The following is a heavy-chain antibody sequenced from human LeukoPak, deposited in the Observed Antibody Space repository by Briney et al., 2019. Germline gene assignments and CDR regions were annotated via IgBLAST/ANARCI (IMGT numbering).Heavy chain of an antibody. V-gene: IGHV3-43D*04. Sequence: GGSLRLSCAACGFTFDDYAMQWVGQAPGKGVEGVSLISWDGGSTYYADSVKGRFTISRDNSKNSLYLQMNSLRADDTALYYCVCQAAFTDFYFDYWGQGTLVTVSS. J-gene: IGHJ4*02. D-gene: IGHD3-3*01. CDR1: GFTFDDYA. CDR3: VCQAAFTDFYFDY. CDR2: ISWDGGST.